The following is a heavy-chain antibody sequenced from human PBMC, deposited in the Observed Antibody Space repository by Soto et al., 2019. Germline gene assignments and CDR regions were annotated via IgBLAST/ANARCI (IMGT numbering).Heavy chain of an antibody. D-gene: IGHD5-18*01. CDR3: AKGGLGYNYGLTFDY. Sequence: PGGSLRLSCAASGFTFSSYAMSWVRQAPGKGLEWVSAISGSGGSTYYADSVKGRFTISRDNSKNTLYLQMNSLRAEDTAVYYCAKGGLGYNYGLTFDYWGQGTLVTVSS. V-gene: IGHV3-23*01. CDR2: ISGSGGST. CDR1: GFTFSSYA. J-gene: IGHJ4*02.